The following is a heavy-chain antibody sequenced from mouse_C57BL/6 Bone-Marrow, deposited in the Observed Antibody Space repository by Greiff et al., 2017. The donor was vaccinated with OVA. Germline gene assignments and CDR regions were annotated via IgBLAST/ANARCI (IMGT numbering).Heavy chain of an antibody. CDR2: ISSGGRYT. D-gene: IGHD1-1*01. Sequence: EVQLQQSGGDLVKPGGSLKLSCAASGFTFSSYGMSWVRQTPDKRLEWVATISSGGRYTYYPDSVKGRFTISRDNAKNTLYLQIISLKSEDTAMYYGARHWDYGSFFDYWGQGTTLTVSS. CDR3: ARHWDYGSFFDY. CDR1: GFTFSSYG. V-gene: IGHV5-6*01. J-gene: IGHJ2*01.